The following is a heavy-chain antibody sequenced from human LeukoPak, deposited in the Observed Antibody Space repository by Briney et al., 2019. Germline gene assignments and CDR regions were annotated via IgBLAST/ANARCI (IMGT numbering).Heavy chain of an antibody. V-gene: IGHV1-69*05. Sequence: ASVKVSCKASGYTFTGYYMHWVRQAPGQGLEWMGGIIPIFGTANYAQKFQGRVTITTDESTSTAYMELSSLRSEDTAVYYCARGVMQGTVTTTTLRTYFDYWGQGTLVTVSS. D-gene: IGHD4-17*01. CDR2: IIPIFGTA. CDR3: ARGVMQGTVTTTTLRTYFDY. CDR1: GYTFTGYY. J-gene: IGHJ4*02.